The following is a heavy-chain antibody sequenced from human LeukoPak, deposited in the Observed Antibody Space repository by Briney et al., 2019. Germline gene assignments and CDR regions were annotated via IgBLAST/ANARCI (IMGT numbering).Heavy chain of an antibody. CDR2: INWNGGNT. D-gene: IGHD4-11*01. V-gene: IGHV3-20*04. Sequence: PGGSLRLSXAASGFTFDDYGMSWVRQAPGKGLEWVSGINWNGGNTGYVDSVKGRFTISRDNAKNSLYLQMNSLRVEDTALYYCARALSNYVDYYYYYMDVWGKGTTVTVSS. CDR3: ARALSNYVDYYYYYMDV. CDR1: GFTFDDYG. J-gene: IGHJ6*03.